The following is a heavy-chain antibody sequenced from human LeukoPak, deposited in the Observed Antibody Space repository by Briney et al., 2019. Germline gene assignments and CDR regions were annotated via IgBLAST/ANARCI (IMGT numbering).Heavy chain of an antibody. CDR2: IKSDGSTT. D-gene: IGHD5-18*01. J-gene: IGHJ4*02. V-gene: IGHV3-74*01. CDR1: GFTFSSYW. Sequence: GGSLRLSCAASGFTFSSYWMHWVRQAPGKGLVWVSRIKSDGSTTTYADSVKGRFTISRDNAKNTLYLQMNSLRAEDTAVYYCPRVVDTHFGYWGQGTLVTVSS. CDR3: PRVVDTHFGY.